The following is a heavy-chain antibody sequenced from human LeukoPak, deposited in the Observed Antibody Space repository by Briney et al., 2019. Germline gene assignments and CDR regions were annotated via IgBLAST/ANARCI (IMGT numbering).Heavy chain of an antibody. J-gene: IGHJ4*02. V-gene: IGHV3-48*01. CDR2: ISSGGSTI. CDR3: ARDGYGDYLFDY. Sequence: GESLRLSCAASRFTFSSYSLNWVRQAPGKGLEWVPYISSGGSTIYYADSVKGRFTISRDNARNSLYLQMDSLRGEDTAVYYCARDGYGDYLFDYWGQGTLVTVSS. CDR1: RFTFSSYS. D-gene: IGHD4-17*01.